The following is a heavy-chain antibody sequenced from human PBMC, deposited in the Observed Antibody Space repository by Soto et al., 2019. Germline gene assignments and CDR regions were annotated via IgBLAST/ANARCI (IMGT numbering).Heavy chain of an antibody. D-gene: IGHD5-18*01. CDR1: GFIFDDYA. CDR3: AKDRYSSSAYYYYGMDG. J-gene: IGHJ6*02. Sequence: EVQLMESGGGLVQPGRSLRLSCAASGFIFDDYAMHWVRQAPGKGLEWVSVISGNSGSLGYADSVKGRFTISRDNAKNSLYLQMNSLRAEDTALYYCAKDRYSSSAYYYYGMDGWGQGTTVTVSS. V-gene: IGHV3-9*01. CDR2: ISGNSGSL.